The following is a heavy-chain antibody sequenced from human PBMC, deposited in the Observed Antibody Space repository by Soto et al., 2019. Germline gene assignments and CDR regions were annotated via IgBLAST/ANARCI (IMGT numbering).Heavy chain of an antibody. CDR2: ISAYSGNT. Sequence: QVQLVQSGAEVKKPGASVKVSCKASGYTFTTYGITLVRQAPGQGLEWMGWISAYSGNTNYAQKLQETHTVTTDSSTNTAYMDLRSLRSDDTAVYYCARVVKAGDYGDYRRYYFDYWGHGTLVTVSS. D-gene: IGHD4-17*01. CDR3: ARVVKAGDYGDYRRYYFDY. V-gene: IGHV1-18*04. CDR1: GYTFTTYG. J-gene: IGHJ4*01.